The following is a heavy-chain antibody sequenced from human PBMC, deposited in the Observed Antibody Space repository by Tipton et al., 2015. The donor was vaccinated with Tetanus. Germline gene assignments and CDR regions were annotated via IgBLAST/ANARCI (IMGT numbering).Heavy chain of an antibody. D-gene: IGHD5-24*01. CDR2: INHSGST. V-gene: IGHV4-34*01. CDR3: ARHPQTSNNLDY. J-gene: IGHJ4*02. CDR1: GGSFSGYY. Sequence: TLSLTCAVYGGSFSGYYWTWIRQSPGEGLEWIGEINHSGSTNYNPSLKSRVTMSVDTSRDQFSLRLSSVTAADTAVYYCARHPQTSNNLDYWGQGTLVTVSS.